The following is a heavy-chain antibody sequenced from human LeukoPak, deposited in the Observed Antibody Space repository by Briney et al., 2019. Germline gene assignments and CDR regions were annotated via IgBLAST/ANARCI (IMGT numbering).Heavy chain of an antibody. V-gene: IGHV3-23*01. Sequence: GGSLRLSCAASGFIFNNFGLIWVRQAPGKGLEWVSAISNDGGGTQYADFVEGRFTISRDNSKNTLFLQMSSLRAEDTALYYCAKGSSGYFADLWGQGTLVTVSS. D-gene: IGHD3-22*01. CDR1: GFIFNNFG. CDR3: AKGSSGYFADL. CDR2: ISNDGGGT. J-gene: IGHJ5*02.